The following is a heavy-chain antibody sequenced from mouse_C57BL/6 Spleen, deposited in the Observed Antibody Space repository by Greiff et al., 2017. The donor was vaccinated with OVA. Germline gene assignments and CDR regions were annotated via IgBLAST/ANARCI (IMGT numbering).Heavy chain of an antibody. J-gene: IGHJ3*01. CDR3: ATSCYDEGPWFAY. CDR1: GYTFTDYN. V-gene: IGHV1-18*01. D-gene: IGHD2-12*01. CDR2: INPNNGGT. Sequence: EVKVVESGPELVKPGASVKIPCKASGYTFTDYNMDWVKQSHGKSLEWIGDINPNNGGTIYNQKFKGKATLTVDKSSSTAYMELRSLTSEDTAVYYCATSCYDEGPWFAYWGQGTLVTVSA.